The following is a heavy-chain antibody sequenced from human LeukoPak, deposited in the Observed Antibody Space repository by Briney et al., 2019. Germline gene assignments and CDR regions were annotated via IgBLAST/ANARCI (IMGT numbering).Heavy chain of an antibody. CDR2: IIPILDIS. Sequence: SVKVSCKASGGTFSSYAISWVRQAPGQGLEWMGRIIPILDISNYAQKFQGRVTITADKSTSTAYMELSSLRSGDTAVYYCASNIVVPAATDYWGQGTLVTVSS. CDR1: GGTFSSYA. D-gene: IGHD2-2*01. CDR3: ASNIVVPAATDY. J-gene: IGHJ4*02. V-gene: IGHV1-69*04.